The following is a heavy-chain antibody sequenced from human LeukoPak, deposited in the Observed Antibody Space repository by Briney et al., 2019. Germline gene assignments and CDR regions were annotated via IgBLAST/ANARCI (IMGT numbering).Heavy chain of an antibody. D-gene: IGHD3-16*01. J-gene: IGHJ5*02. Sequence: PGGSLRLSCAASGFIFSTYAMTWVRQAPGRGLEWVSGISDSGGSTYYTDSVNGRFTISRDNSKSTLYLQMNSLRAEDTAVYYCAKDGSARGSHQNLWGQGTLVTVSS. CDR3: AKDGSARGSHQNL. CDR2: ISDSGGST. V-gene: IGHV3-23*01. CDR1: GFIFSTYA.